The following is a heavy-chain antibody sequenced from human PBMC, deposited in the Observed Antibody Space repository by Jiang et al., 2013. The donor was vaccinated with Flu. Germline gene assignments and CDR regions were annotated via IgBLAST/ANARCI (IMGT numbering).Heavy chain of an antibody. J-gene: IGHJ3*02. D-gene: IGHD3-10*01. CDR3: ARDPGLSPMGDAFDI. CDR2: IYTSGST. CDR1: GGSISSGSYY. Sequence: GLVKPSQTLSLTCTVSGGSISSGSYYWSWIRQPAGKGLEWIGRIYTSGSTNYNPSLKSRVTISVDTSKNQFSLKLSSVTAADTAVYYCARDPGLSPMGDAFDIWGQGTMVTVSS. V-gene: IGHV4-61*02.